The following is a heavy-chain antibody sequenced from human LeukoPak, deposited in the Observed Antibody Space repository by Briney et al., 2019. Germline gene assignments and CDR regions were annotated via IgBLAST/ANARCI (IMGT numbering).Heavy chain of an antibody. J-gene: IGHJ4*02. CDR2: INPSGDST. CDR1: GYTFTSYY. Sequence: ASVKVSCKASGYTFTSYYMHWVRQAPGQGLEWMGIINPSGDSTSYEQKFQGRVTMTRDTSTSTVYMELGSLRSEDTAVYYCARDMVRSWSYFDYWGQETLVTVPS. V-gene: IGHV1-46*01. D-gene: IGHD3-10*01. CDR3: ARDMVRSWSYFDY.